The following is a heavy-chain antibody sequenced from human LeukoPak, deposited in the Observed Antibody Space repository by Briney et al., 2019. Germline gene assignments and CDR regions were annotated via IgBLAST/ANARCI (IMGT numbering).Heavy chain of an antibody. CDR2: IYYSGST. D-gene: IGHD3-22*01. CDR3: ARDRATADSHAFDI. Sequence: SETLSLTCTVSGGSISSGGYYWSWIRQHPGKGLEWIGYIYYSGSTYYNPSLKSRVTISVDTSKNQFSLKLSSVTAADTAVYYRARDRATADSHAFDIWGQGTMVTVSS. V-gene: IGHV4-31*03. J-gene: IGHJ3*02. CDR1: GGSISSGGYY.